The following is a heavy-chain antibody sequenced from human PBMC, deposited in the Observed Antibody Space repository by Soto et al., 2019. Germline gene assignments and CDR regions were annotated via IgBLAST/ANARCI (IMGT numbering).Heavy chain of an antibody. Sequence: EVQLLESGGGLVQPGGSLRLSCAASGFTFSSYAMNWVRQAPGKGLEWVTAVSGSGDTTYYADSVKGRFTISRDNSKNKLYLQMNSLRAEDTAVYYCARGSGVVVARFGYWGQGTLVTVSS. CDR3: ARGSGVVVARFGY. CDR2: VSGSGDTT. D-gene: IGHD2-15*01. CDR1: GFTFSSYA. V-gene: IGHV3-23*01. J-gene: IGHJ4*02.